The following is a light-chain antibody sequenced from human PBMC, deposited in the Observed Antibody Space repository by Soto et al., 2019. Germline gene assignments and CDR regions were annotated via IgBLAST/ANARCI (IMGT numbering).Light chain of an antibody. CDR3: LSYTPSSTLV. J-gene: IGLJ1*01. Sequence: QSALTQPASVSGSPGQSITISCTGTSSDVGTYNYVSWYQQHPGKAPKLLISEVSDRPSGVSNRFSGSKSGNTASLTLSGLQAEDEADYYCLSYTPSSTLVFGTGTKVTVL. CDR2: EVS. CDR1: SSDVGTYNY. V-gene: IGLV2-14*01.